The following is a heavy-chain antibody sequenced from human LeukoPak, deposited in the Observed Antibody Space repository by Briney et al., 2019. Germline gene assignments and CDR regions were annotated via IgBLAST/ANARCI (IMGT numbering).Heavy chain of an antibody. CDR2: INAYNGDT. CDR3: ARDPPYYYDSSGYDY. D-gene: IGHD3-22*01. V-gene: IGHV1-18*01. J-gene: IGHJ4*02. Sequence: GASVKVSCKASGYTFTSYGISWVRQAPGQGLEWMGWINAYNGDTNYAQKFQGRVTMTTDTSTSTAYMELSRLRSDDTAVYYCARDPPYYYDSSGYDYWGQGTLVTVSS. CDR1: GYTFTSYG.